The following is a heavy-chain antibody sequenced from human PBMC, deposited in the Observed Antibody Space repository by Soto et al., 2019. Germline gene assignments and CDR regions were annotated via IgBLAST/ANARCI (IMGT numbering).Heavy chain of an antibody. CDR1: GVTFSSYG. CDR2: ISYDGSNK. J-gene: IGHJ6*02. Sequence: WVSLRLSCAASGVTFSSYGMHWVRQAPGKGLEWVAAISYDGSNKYYADSVKGRFTISRDNSKNTLYLQMNSLRAEDTAVYYCAKDLVVGYYVWVTYGMDVWGQGTTVTVSS. V-gene: IGHV3-30*18. CDR3: AKDLVVGYYVWVTYGMDV. D-gene: IGHD3-16*01.